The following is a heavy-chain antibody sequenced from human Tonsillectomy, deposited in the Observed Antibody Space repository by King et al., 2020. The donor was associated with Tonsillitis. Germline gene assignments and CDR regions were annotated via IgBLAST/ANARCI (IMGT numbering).Heavy chain of an antibody. CDR2: ISPYNGNT. Sequence: VQLVESGAEVKKPGASVKVSCKASGYTFTSYGISWVRQAPGQGLEWMGWISPYNGNTNYAQKFQGTVTMTTDTSTSTAYMELRSLRPDDTAVYYCARDETRLIERTRIDYYYYGFDVWGQGTTVTVSS. CDR1: GYTFTSYG. J-gene: IGHJ6*02. CDR3: ARDETRLIERTRIDYYYYGFDV. V-gene: IGHV1-18*01. D-gene: IGHD5-24*01.